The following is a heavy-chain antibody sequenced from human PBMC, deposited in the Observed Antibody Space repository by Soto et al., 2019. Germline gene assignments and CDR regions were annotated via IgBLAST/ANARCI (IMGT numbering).Heavy chain of an antibody. CDR2: IYSTGST. D-gene: IGHD2-2*01. CDR1: GGSISSGDYF. CDR3: ARRMPIDSYPFDY. Sequence: QVQLQESGPGLVKSSQTLSLTCTVSGGSISSGDYFWSWIRQPPGKGLVWIGYIYSTGSTYYNPSLKSRVTISVDPSKNPFSLKLNSVTAAETAVYYCARRMPIDSYPFDYWGQGSLVTVSS. J-gene: IGHJ4*02. V-gene: IGHV4-30-4*01.